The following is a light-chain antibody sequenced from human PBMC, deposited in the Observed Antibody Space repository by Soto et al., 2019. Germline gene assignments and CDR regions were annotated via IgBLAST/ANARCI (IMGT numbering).Light chain of an antibody. CDR3: QQYNSYPWT. V-gene: IGKV1-5*03. J-gene: IGKJ1*01. CDR2: KAS. CDR1: QSISSW. Sequence: DIQMTQSPSTLSASVGDRGTITCRASQSISSWLAWYQQKPGKAPKLLIYKASSLESGVPSRFSGSGSGTEFTLTISSLQPDDFATYYCQQYNSYPWTFGQGPKVEIK.